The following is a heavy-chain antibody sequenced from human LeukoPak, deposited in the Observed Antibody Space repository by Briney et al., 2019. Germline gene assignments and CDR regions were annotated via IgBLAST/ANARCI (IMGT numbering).Heavy chain of an antibody. CDR3: AKVEHPYSSGWYIGEYYYYGMDV. V-gene: IGHV3-23*01. CDR2: ISGSGGST. D-gene: IGHD6-19*01. CDR1: GYSFTSYW. Sequence: GESLKISCKGSGYSFTSYWIGWVRQMPGKGLEWVSAISGSGGSTYYADSVKGRFTISRDNSKNTLYLQMNSLRAEDTAVYYCAKVEHPYSSGWYIGEYYYYGMDVWGQGTTVTVSS. J-gene: IGHJ6*02.